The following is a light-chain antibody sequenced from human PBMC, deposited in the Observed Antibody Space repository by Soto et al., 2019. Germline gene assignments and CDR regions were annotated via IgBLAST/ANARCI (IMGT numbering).Light chain of an antibody. CDR1: QSVSSSY. V-gene: IGKV3-20*01. CDR3: QQYGTSPEIT. J-gene: IGKJ3*01. CDR2: DAS. Sequence: EIVLTQSPGTLSLSPGERATLSCRASQSVSSSYLAWYQQKPGQAPRLLIYDASSRATGIPDRFSGSGSGTDFTLTISRLEPEDFAVYYCQQYGTSPEITFGPGTNVDIK.